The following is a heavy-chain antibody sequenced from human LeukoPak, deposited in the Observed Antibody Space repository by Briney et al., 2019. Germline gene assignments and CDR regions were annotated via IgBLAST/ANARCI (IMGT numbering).Heavy chain of an antibody. CDR3: ASFYSSSWYGAFDI. V-gene: IGHV4-39*01. CDR1: GGSISSSSYY. D-gene: IGHD6-13*01. CDR2: IYYSGST. J-gene: IGHJ3*02. Sequence: SETLSLTCTVSGGSISSSSYYWGWIRQPPGQGLEWIGSIYYSGSTYYNPSLKSRVTISVDTSKNQFSLKLSSVTAADTAVYYCASFYSSSWYGAFDIWGQGTMVTVSS.